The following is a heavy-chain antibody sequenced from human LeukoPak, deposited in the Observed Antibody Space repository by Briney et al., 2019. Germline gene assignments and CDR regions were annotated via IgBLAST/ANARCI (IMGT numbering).Heavy chain of an antibody. CDR2: IIPIFGTA. J-gene: IGHJ6*03. D-gene: IGHD3-3*01. CDR3: ARDTTQHPKHRYDFWSGYYLSAPYYYYYYMDV. Sequence: ASVKVSCKASGGTFSSYAFSWVRQAPGQGLEWMGGIIPIFGTANYAQKFQGRVTITTDESTSTAYMELSSLRSEDTAVYYCARDTTQHPKHRYDFWSGYYLSAPYYYYYYMDVWGKGTTVTVSS. CDR1: GGTFSSYA. V-gene: IGHV1-69*05.